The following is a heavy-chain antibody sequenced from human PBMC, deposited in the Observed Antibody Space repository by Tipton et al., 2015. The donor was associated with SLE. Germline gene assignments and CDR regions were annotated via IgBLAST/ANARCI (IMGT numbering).Heavy chain of an antibody. CDR3: AKDQWLAQGY. CDR1: GFTVSTNY. CDR2: IYSASTGGST. V-gene: IGHV3-53*01. Sequence: SGFTVSTNYMTWVRQAPGKGLEWVSCIYSASTGGSTYYADSVKGRFTISRDNSKNTLYLQMNSLRAEDTAVYYCAKDQWLAQGYWGQGTLVTVSS. D-gene: IGHD6-19*01. J-gene: IGHJ4*02.